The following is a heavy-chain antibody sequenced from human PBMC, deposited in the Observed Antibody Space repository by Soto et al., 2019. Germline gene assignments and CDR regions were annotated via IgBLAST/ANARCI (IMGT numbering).Heavy chain of an antibody. J-gene: IGHJ3*02. Sequence: ASVKVSCKVSGYTLTELSMHWVRQAPGKGLEWMGGFDPEDGETIYAQKFQGRVTTTEDTSTDTAYMELSSLRSEDTAVYYCATDLTIFGVVYAFDIWGQGTMVTVSS. CDR3: ATDLTIFGVVYAFDI. D-gene: IGHD3-3*01. CDR1: GYTLTELS. CDR2: FDPEDGET. V-gene: IGHV1-24*01.